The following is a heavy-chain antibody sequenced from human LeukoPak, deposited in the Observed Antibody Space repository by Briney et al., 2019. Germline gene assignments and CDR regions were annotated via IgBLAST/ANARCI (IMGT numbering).Heavy chain of an antibody. D-gene: IGHD5-18*01. CDR1: GYTFTCYY. V-gene: IGHV1-2*02. Sequence: ASVKVSCKASGYTFTCYYMHWVRQAPGQGLEWMGWINPNSGGTNYAQKFQGRVTMTRDTSISTAYMELSRLRSDDTAVYYCARETWILGPLGAWGQGTLVTVSS. CDR3: ARETWILGPLGA. CDR2: INPNSGGT. J-gene: IGHJ4*02.